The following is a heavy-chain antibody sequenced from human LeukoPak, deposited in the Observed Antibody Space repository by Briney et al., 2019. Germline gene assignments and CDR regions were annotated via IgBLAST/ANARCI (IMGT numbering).Heavy chain of an antibody. J-gene: IGHJ3*02. CDR1: GFTFSSYW. D-gene: IGHD3-10*01. CDR2: INTDGSST. V-gene: IGHV3-74*01. CDR3: AKNYYGSGSYYNARAFDI. Sequence: GGSLRLSCAASGFTFSSYWMHWVRQAPGKGLVWVSRINTDGSSTSYADSVKGRFTISRDNAKNTLYLQMNSLRAEDTAVYYCAKNYYGSGSYYNARAFDIWGQGTMVTVSS.